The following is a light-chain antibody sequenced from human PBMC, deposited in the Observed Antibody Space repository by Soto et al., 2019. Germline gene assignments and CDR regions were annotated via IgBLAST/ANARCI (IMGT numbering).Light chain of an antibody. Sequence: DIQMTQSPSTLSASLGDRVTITCRASQSISSWLAWYQQKPGKAPKFLIYDASALESGVPSRFSGSGSGTEFTLTITSLQPEDFATYYCQQLNSFPITFGQGTRLEI. V-gene: IGKV1-5*01. J-gene: IGKJ5*01. CDR2: DAS. CDR3: QQLNSFPIT. CDR1: QSISSW.